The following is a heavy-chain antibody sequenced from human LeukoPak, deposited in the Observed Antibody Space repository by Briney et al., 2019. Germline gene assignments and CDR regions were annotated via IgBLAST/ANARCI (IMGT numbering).Heavy chain of an antibody. V-gene: IGHV1-24*01. D-gene: IGHD1-26*01. CDR2: FDPEDGET. Sequence: ATVKVSCKVSGYTLTELSMHWVRQAPGKGLEWMGGFDPEDGETIYAPKFQGRVTMTEDTSTDTAYMELSSLRSEDTAVYYCATDRVSHDYSGSPNFDYWGQGTLVTVSS. CDR1: GYTLTELS. CDR3: ATDRVSHDYSGSPNFDY. J-gene: IGHJ4*02.